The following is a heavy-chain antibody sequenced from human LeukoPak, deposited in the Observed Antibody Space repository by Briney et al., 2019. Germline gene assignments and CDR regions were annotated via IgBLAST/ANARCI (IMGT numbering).Heavy chain of an antibody. J-gene: IGHJ4*02. CDR2: IYSGGST. V-gene: IGHV3-66*01. CDR1: GFTVSTNY. Sequence: GGSLRLSCAASGFTVSTNYMNWVRQAPGKGLEWVSVIYSGGSTYYADSVKGRFTISRDNSKNTLFLQMNSLRAEDTAVYYCANDRYCSSTSCYRAAYDYWGQGTLVTVSS. CDR3: ANDRYCSSTSCYRAAYDY. D-gene: IGHD2-2*01.